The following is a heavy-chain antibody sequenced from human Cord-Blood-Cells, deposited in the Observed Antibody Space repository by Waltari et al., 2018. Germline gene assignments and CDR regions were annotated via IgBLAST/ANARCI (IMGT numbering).Heavy chain of an antibody. V-gene: IGHV4-38-2*02. D-gene: IGHD1-7*01. J-gene: IGHJ6*02. CDR2: IYHSGRT. CDR1: GYSISSGYY. CDR3: ARDPRGWNYPYYYYGMDV. Sequence: QVQLQESGPGLVKPSETLSLTCAVSGYSISSGYYWGWIRQPPGNGPEWIGSIYHSGRTDYNPSLKSRVTISVDPSKNQFSLKLSSVTAADTAVYYCARDPRGWNYPYYYYGMDVWGQGTTVTVSS.